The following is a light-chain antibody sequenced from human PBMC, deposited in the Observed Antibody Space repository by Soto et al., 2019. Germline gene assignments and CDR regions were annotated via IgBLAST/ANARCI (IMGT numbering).Light chain of an antibody. CDR1: KLGEKY. CDR2: QDR. V-gene: IGLV3-1*01. Sequence: SYELTQAPSVSVSPGQTARITCSGDKLGEKYACWYQQKPGQSPVLVIYQDRKRPSGIPDRFSGSKSGNTASLTISGLQTADEANYFCSLYTSDNTYVFGTGTKLTVL. J-gene: IGLJ1*01. CDR3: SLYTSDNTYV.